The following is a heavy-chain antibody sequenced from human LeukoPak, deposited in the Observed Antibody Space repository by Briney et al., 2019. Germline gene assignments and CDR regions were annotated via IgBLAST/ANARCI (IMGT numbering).Heavy chain of an antibody. CDR1: GLTVFTNY. Sequence: PGGSLILSCTASGLTVFTNYMSWVRQAPGKGLEWVSLISSGGSTYYADSVRDRFTISRDNSKNTLYLQMNCLRAEDTAVYYCARDWGNWNYDYWGQGSLVTVSS. D-gene: IGHD1-7*01. J-gene: IGHJ4*02. CDR3: ARDWGNWNYDY. V-gene: IGHV3-66*01. CDR2: ISSGGST.